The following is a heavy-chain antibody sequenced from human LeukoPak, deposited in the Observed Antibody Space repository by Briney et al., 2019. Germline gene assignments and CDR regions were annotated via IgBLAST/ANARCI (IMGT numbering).Heavy chain of an antibody. CDR1: GYTFTCYY. Sequence: ASVKVSCKASGYTFTCYYMHWVRQAPGQGLEWMGGIIPMFETANYAQKFQGRVTITADEFTTTVYMELSSLRSEDTAVYYCARGIRYYDILTGHVKGHDNSYYYYMDVWGQGTAVTISS. CDR3: ARGIRYYDILTGHVKGHDNSYYYYMDV. J-gene: IGHJ6*03. D-gene: IGHD3-9*01. V-gene: IGHV1-69*13. CDR2: IIPMFETA.